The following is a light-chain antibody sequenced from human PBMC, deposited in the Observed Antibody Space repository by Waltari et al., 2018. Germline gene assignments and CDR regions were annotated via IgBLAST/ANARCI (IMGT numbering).Light chain of an antibody. CDR2: DVY. V-gene: IGLV2-14*03. CDR1: SRDVGGYEF. J-gene: IGLJ2*01. CDR3: SSYTSISTSVV. Sequence: QSALTQPASVSGSPGQSITISCPGTSRDVGGYEFVSWYQQYPGNPPKLVIYDVYYRPSGVSDRFSASKSGNTASLTISGLQTEDEADYYCSSYTSISTSVVFGGGTKLTVL.